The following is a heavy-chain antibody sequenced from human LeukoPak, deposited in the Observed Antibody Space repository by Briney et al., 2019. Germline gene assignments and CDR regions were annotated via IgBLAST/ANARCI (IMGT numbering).Heavy chain of an antibody. Sequence: GGSLRLSCAASGFTFSDYSMNWVRQAPGKGLEWVSSISFSSSHIFYADSLKGRSTISRDNAKNSLYLQMNSLRAEDTAVYYCARFYGGNSNGFDIWGQGTMVTVPS. CDR1: GFTFSDYS. J-gene: IGHJ3*02. CDR3: ARFYGGNSNGFDI. CDR2: ISFSSSHI. V-gene: IGHV3-21*06. D-gene: IGHD4-23*01.